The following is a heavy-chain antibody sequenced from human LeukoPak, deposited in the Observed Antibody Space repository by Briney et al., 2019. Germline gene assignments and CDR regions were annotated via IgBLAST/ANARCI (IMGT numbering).Heavy chain of an antibody. CDR2: TYYRSKWYY. CDR3: GRGPVGGFTILDF. V-gene: IGHV6-1*01. J-gene: IGHJ4*02. D-gene: IGHD3-16*01. CDR1: GDSVSSNSAA. Sequence: PSQTLSLTCAISGDSVSSNSAAWNWIRQSPSRGLEWLGRTYYRSKWYYDYAVAVKSRISINPDISKNQFSLQLSSVTPEDTAVYFRGRGPVGGFTILDFLGPGTLVTGFS.